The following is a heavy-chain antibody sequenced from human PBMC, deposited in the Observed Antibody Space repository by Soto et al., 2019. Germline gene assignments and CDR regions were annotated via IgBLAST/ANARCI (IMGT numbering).Heavy chain of an antibody. CDR1: GFNIISGGYS. V-gene: IGHV4-30-2*01. Sequence: SETLSLTSTVSGFNIISGGYSWSWIRQPPGKGLEWIGYIYHSGSTYYNPSLESRVTMSVDMSKNQFSLKLTSVIAVDTAVYYCARFSRSSRDSDMDVWGQGTTVTVSS. D-gene: IGHD2-15*01. CDR2: IYHSGST. CDR3: ARFSRSSRDSDMDV. J-gene: IGHJ6*02.